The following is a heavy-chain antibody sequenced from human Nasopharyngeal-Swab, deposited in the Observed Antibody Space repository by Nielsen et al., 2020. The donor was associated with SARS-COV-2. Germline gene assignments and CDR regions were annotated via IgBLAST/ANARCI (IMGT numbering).Heavy chain of an antibody. CDR2: ISSSSSTI. CDR3: ARVRTDYYDSSGYYPSGGDDY. Sequence: WIRQPPGKGLGWVSYISSSSSTIYYADSVKGRFTISRDNAKNSLYLQMNSLRAEDTAVYYCARVRTDYYDSSGYYPSGGDDYWGQGTLVTVSS. D-gene: IGHD3-22*01. J-gene: IGHJ4*02. V-gene: IGHV3-48*04.